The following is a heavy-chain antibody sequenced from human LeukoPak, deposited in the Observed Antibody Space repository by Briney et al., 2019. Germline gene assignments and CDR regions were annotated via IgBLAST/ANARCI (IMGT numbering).Heavy chain of an antibody. V-gene: IGHV4-59*01. Sequence: SETLSLTCTVSGGSNSSYYWSWIRQPPGKGLEWIGYIYYSGSTNYNPSLKSRVTISVDTSKNQFSLKLSSVTAADTAVYYCARGLIMAVAGRGEFHYWGQGTLVTVSS. CDR3: ARGLIMAVAGRGEFHY. J-gene: IGHJ4*02. CDR2: IYYSGST. CDR1: GGSNSSYY. D-gene: IGHD6-13*01.